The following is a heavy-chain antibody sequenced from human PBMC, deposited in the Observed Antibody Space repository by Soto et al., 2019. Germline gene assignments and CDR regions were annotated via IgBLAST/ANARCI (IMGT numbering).Heavy chain of an antibody. V-gene: IGHV4-39*01. CDR3: ARHFNSQPITGTTIPEYNFDY. CDR1: GGSISSSSYY. CDR2: IYYSGST. J-gene: IGHJ4*02. D-gene: IGHD1-7*01. Sequence: SATLSLTCTVSGGSISSSSYYWGWIRQPPGKGLEWIGSIYYSGSTYYNPSLKSRVTISVDTSKNQFSLKLSSVTAADTAVYYCARHFNSQPITGTTIPEYNFDYWGQGTLVTVSS.